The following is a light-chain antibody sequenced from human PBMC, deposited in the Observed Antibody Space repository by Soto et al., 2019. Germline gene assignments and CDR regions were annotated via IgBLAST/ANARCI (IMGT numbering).Light chain of an antibody. CDR2: QAS. CDR3: QQYNSYSRT. V-gene: IGKV1-5*03. CDR1: QSISSW. Sequence: DIQMTQSPSTLSASVGDRVTITCRASQSISSWLAWYQHKPGKAPKLLIYQASTLEGAVPSRFSGSGSGTEFPLTISSLQPADFATYYCQQYNSYSRTFGQGTKVEIK. J-gene: IGKJ1*01.